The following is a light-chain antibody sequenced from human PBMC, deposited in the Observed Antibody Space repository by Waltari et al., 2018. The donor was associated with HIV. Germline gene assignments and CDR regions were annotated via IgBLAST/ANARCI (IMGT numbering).Light chain of an antibody. J-gene: IGLJ2*01. CDR2: EVT. V-gene: IGLV2-14*01. Sequence: LTQPASVSGSPGQSITISCTGTGIDFGAFHYISWYQQHPAKAPKLILYEVTNRPSGISDRFSGSKFGNTASLTISGLQADDEADYHCSSFTTRRTLVFGGGTRLSV. CDR3: SSFTTRRTLV. CDR1: GIDFGAFHY.